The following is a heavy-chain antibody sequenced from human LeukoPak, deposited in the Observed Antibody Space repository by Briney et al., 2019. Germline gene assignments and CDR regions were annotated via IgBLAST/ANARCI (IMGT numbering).Heavy chain of an antibody. Sequence: SETLSLTCTVSGGSISSSSYYWGWIRQPPGKGLEWIGSIYYSGSTYYNPSLKSRVTISVDTSKNQFSLKLSSVTAADTAVYYCARAASAMVRGVILYYYYYYMDVWGKGTTVTVSS. J-gene: IGHJ6*03. V-gene: IGHV4-39*01. CDR1: GGSISSSSYY. CDR2: IYYSGST. CDR3: ARAASAMVRGVILYYYYYYMDV. D-gene: IGHD3-10*01.